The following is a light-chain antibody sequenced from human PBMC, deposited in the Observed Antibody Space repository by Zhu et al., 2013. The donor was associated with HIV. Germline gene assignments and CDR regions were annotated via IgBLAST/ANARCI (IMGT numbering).Light chain of an antibody. CDR3: SSYTSTNTPV. J-gene: IGLJ3*02. CDR1: SSDVGGYNY. Sequence: QSALTQPASVSGSPGQSITISCTETSSDVGGYNYVSWYQQHPGKAPKLMIYEVSNRPSGVSNRFSGSKSGNTASLTISGLQAGDEADYYCSSYTSTNTPVFGGGTKPDRP. V-gene: IGLV2-14*01. CDR2: EVS.